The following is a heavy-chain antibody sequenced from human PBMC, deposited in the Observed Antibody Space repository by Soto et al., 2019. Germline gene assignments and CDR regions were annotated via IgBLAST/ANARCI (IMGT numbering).Heavy chain of an antibody. CDR1: GFSFSSYW. CDR3: AGDGARSGAYTGWLVP. D-gene: IGHD3-16*01. V-gene: IGHV3-7*03. Sequence: GGSLRLSCAASGFSFSSYWMTWVRQAPGKGLEWVANIKQDGREKYYVASVKGRFTISRDNAKNLVYLQMDSLTPDDTAVYFCAGDGARSGAYTGWLVPWGKGTLDTVSS. CDR2: IKQDGREK. J-gene: IGHJ5*01.